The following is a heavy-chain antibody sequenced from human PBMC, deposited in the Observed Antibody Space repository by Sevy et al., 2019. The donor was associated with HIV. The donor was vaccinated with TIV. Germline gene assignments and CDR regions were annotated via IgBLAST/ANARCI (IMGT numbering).Heavy chain of an antibody. CDR2: IGTAGDT. D-gene: IGHD3-22*01. Sequence: GGSLRLSCAASGFTFSSYDMHWVRQATGKGLEWVSAIGTAGDTYYPGSVKRRFTISRENAKNSLYLQMNSLRAGDTAVYYCARGRYYYDSSGYGLDLWGRGTLVTVSS. CDR1: GFTFSSYD. CDR3: ARGRYYYDSSGYGLDL. J-gene: IGHJ2*01. V-gene: IGHV3-13*01.